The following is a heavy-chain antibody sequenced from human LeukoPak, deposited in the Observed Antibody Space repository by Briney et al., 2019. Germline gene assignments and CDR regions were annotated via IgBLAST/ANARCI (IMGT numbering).Heavy chain of an antibody. J-gene: IGHJ4*02. V-gene: IGHV4-59*01. D-gene: IGHD3-22*01. CDR3: ARASYYDSSGYPLDY. CDR2: IYYSGST. CDR1: GGSISSYY. Sequence: SETPSLTCTVSGGSISSYYWSWIRQPPGKGLEWIGYIYYSGSTNYNPSLKSRVTISVDTSKNQFSLKLSSVTAADTAVYYCARASYYDSSGYPLDYWGQGTLVTVSS.